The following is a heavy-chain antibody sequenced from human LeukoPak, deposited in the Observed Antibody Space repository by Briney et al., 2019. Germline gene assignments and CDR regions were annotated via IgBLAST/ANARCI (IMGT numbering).Heavy chain of an antibody. CDR1: GFTFSSYS. Sequence: GGSPRLSCAASGFTFSSYSMNWVRQAPGKGLEWVSSISSSSSYIYYADSVKGRFTISRDNAKNSLYLQMNSLRAEDTAVYYCARVVAAAGTAGYFDYWGQGTLVTVSS. V-gene: IGHV3-21*01. CDR2: ISSSSSYI. D-gene: IGHD6-13*01. J-gene: IGHJ4*02. CDR3: ARVVAAAGTAGYFDY.